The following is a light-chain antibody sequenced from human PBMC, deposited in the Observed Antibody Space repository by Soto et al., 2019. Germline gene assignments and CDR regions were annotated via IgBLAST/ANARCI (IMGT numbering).Light chain of an antibody. CDR3: QQYGDWPLT. CDR1: QSVGNN. J-gene: IGKJ4*01. Sequence: EIVVTQSPATLSVSPGERATLSCRASQSVGNNFAWYQQKPGQAPRLLNFATSTRATGVPARFSGSGSGTEFTLTISSLQSEDFAVYYCQQYGDWPLTFGGGAKVEIE. CDR2: ATS. V-gene: IGKV3-15*01.